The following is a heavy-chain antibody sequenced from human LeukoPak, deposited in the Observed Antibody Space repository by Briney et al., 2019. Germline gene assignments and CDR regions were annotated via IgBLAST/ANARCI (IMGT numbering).Heavy chain of an antibody. Sequence: GESLKISFKGSGYRFSSYWISWGRPMPGKGVEWMRRIDPSDSYTNYSPSFEGHVTISADKSISTAYLQWSSLKASDTAVYFCVRHEQWLVHEYWGQGTMVTVSS. CDR1: GYRFSSYW. J-gene: IGHJ4*02. CDR3: VRHEQWLVHEY. V-gene: IGHV5-10-1*01. D-gene: IGHD6-19*01. CDR2: IDPSDSYT.